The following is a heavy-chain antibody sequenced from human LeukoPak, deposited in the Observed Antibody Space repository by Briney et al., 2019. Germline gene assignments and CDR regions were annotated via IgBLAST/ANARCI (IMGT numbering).Heavy chain of an antibody. D-gene: IGHD3-3*01. CDR1: GGSISTGSYY. J-gene: IGHJ3*02. CDR2: IYTSGNT. CDR3: ARGDFWSGFGHNDAFHI. V-gene: IGHV4-61*02. Sequence: SETLSLTCTVSGGSISTGSYYWNWIRQPAEKGLEWIGRIYTSGNTNYNPSLRSRVTISGDTSKNQFSLKLNSVTAADTAVYYCARGDFWSGFGHNDAFHIWGQGTVVTVSS.